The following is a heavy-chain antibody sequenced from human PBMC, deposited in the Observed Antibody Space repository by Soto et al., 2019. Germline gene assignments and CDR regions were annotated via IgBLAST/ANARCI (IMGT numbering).Heavy chain of an antibody. CDR2: ISAYNGNT. J-gene: IGHJ4*02. CDR3: ARGEAAAGLYYFEY. V-gene: IGHV1-18*04. Sequence: GASVKVSCKASGYTFTSYGISWVRQAPGQGLEWMGWISAYNGNTNYAQKLQGRVTMTTDTSTSTAYMELRSLRSDDTAVYYCARGEAAAGLYYFEYWGQGTLVSVSS. D-gene: IGHD6-13*01. CDR1: GYTFTSYG.